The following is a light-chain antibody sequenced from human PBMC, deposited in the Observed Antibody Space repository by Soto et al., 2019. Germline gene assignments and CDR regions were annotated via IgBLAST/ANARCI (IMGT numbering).Light chain of an antibody. Sequence: EIVLTQSPGTLSLSPGERATLSCRASQSVSNSYLAWYQQKPGQAPRLLIYAASTRATGIPERFSGSGSGTDFTLTISRLEPDDFAVYYCHQYGSAPRTFGQGTKVEIK. J-gene: IGKJ1*01. CDR1: QSVSNSY. V-gene: IGKV3-20*01. CDR3: HQYGSAPRT. CDR2: AAS.